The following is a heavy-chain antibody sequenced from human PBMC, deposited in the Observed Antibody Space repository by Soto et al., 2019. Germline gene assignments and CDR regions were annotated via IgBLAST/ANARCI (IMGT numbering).Heavy chain of an antibody. D-gene: IGHD3-10*01. CDR3: AKDHGSGSYSYYFDY. J-gene: IGHJ4*02. CDR2: ISYDGSNK. Sequence: GGSLRLSCAASGFTFSSYGMHWVRQAPGKGLEWVAVISYDGSNKYYADSVKGRFTISRDNSKNTLYLQMNSLRAEDTAVYYCAKDHGSGSYSYYFDYWGQGTLVTVSS. CDR1: GFTFSSYG. V-gene: IGHV3-30*18.